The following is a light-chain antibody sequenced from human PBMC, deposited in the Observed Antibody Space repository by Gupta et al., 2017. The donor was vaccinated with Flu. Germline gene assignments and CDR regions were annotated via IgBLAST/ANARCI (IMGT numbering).Light chain of an antibody. CDR1: QSLLHSNGYNY. CDR2: LGS. V-gene: IGKV2-28*01. Sequence: EMALTPSPLSLPVTPGEPASISCRSSQSLLHSNGYNYLDWYLQKPGQSPQLLIYLGSNRASGVPDRFSGSGSGTDFTLKISRVEAEDVGVYYCMQALQTPPTFGGGTKVEIK. J-gene: IGKJ4*01. CDR3: MQALQTPPT.